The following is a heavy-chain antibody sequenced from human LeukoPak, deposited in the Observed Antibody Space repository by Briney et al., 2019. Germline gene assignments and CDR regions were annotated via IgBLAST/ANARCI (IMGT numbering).Heavy chain of an antibody. J-gene: IGHJ5*02. CDR1: GYTFTSYY. D-gene: IGHD3-16*01. CDR3: AREASEEGGWFDP. V-gene: IGHV1-46*03. Sequence: ASVKVSCKASGYTFTSYYIHWVRQAPGQGLEWMGIINPSGGTTSYAQKFQGRVTMTRDTSTSTVYMELSSLRSEDTALYYCAREASEEGGWFDPWGQGTLVTVSS. CDR2: INPSGGTT.